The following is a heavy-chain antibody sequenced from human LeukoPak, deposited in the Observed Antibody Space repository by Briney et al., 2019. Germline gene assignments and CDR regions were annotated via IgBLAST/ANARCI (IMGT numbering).Heavy chain of an antibody. CDR3: ARGLYDFWSGFENWFDP. CDR1: GGTFSSYA. J-gene: IGHJ5*02. V-gene: IGHV1-69*13. CDR2: IIPIFGTA. D-gene: IGHD3-3*01. Sequence: SVKVSCKASGGTFSSYAISWVRQAPGQGLEWMGGIIPIFGTANNAQKFQGRVTITADESTSTAYMELSSLRSEDTAVYYCARGLYDFWSGFENWFDPWGQGTLVTVSS.